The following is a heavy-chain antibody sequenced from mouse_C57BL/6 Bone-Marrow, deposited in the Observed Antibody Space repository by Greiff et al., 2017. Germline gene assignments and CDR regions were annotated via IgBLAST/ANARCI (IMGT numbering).Heavy chain of an antibody. CDR1: GYTFTDYY. D-gene: IGHD2-5*01. CDR3: ARGAYYSNYGSWFAY. Sequence: LEESGPELVKPGASVKISCKASGYTFTDYYINWVKQRPGQGLEWIGWIFPGSGSTYYNEKFKGKATLTVDKSSSTAYMLLSSLTSEDSAVYFCARGAYYSNYGSWFAYWGQGTLVTVSA. J-gene: IGHJ3*01. CDR2: IFPGSGST. V-gene: IGHV1-75*01.